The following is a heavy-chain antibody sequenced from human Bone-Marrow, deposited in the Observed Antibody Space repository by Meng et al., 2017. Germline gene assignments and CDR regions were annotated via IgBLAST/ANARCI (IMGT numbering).Heavy chain of an antibody. V-gene: IGHV1-2*07. CDR2: ISPHDGGT. Sequence: QVQLWQSGAEVKEPGASVKVSCKTSGYNFIGYWVYWVRQAPGQGLQWIGWISPHDGGTNYAHEFLGRVTVTRDMSTSTVYMDMSRLTYDDTAIYYCAILEGGWGQGTLVTVSS. D-gene: IGHD3-3*01. J-gene: IGHJ4*02. CDR3: AILEGG. CDR1: GYNFIGYW.